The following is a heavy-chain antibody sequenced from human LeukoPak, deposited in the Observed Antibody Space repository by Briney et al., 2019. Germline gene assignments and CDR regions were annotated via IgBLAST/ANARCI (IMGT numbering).Heavy chain of an antibody. J-gene: IGHJ4*02. CDR2: ISAYNGNT. CDR3: AIKYYDILTGYSPLPDY. D-gene: IGHD3-9*01. V-gene: IGHV1-18*01. Sequence: ASVKVSCKASGYTFTSYGISWGRQAPGQGLEWMGWISAYNGNTNYAQKLQGRVTMTTDTSTSTAYMELRSLRSDDTAVYYCAIKYYDILTGYSPLPDYWGQGTLVTVSS. CDR1: GYTFTSYG.